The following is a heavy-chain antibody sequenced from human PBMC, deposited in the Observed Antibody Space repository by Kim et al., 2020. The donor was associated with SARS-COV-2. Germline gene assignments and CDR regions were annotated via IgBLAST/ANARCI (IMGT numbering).Heavy chain of an antibody. CDR3: ARAVLPVVTPSK. V-gene: IGHV4-30-4*01. D-gene: IGHD2-8*02. CDR2: IYYSGST. CDR1: GGSISSGDYY. Sequence: SETLSLTCTVSGGSISSGDYYWSWIRQPPGKGLEWIGYIYYSGSTYYNPSLKSRVTISVDTSKNQFSLKLSSVTAADTAVYYCARAVLPVVTPSKWGQGTLVTVSS. J-gene: IGHJ4*02.